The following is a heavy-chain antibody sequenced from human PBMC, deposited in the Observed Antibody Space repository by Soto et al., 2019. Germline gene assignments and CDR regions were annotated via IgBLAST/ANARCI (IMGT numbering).Heavy chain of an antibody. CDR1: GFTFSSYA. D-gene: IGHD2-15*01. CDR3: AKDWCSGGSCYST. CDR2: ISGSGGST. J-gene: IGHJ5*02. Sequence: EVQLLESGGGLVQPGRSLRLSCAASGFTFSSYAMSWVRQAPGKGLEWVSAISGSGGSTYYADSVKGRFTISRDNSKNTLYLQMNSLRAEDTAVYYCAKDWCSGGSCYSTWGQGTLVTVSS. V-gene: IGHV3-23*01.